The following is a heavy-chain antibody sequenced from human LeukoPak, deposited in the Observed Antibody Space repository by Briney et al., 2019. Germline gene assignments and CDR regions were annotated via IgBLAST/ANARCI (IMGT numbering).Heavy chain of an antibody. V-gene: IGHV4-34*01. CDR3: ARHFNSLYFFDS. Sequence: PSETLLLTCGGYGGSFRGYSWTWIRQPPGMGLEWIGEINLTGSTNYNPSLKSRVTISVDTSDNQFSLRLSSVTAADTAVYYCARHFNSLYFFDSWGQGALVTVSS. CDR1: GGSFRGYS. J-gene: IGHJ4*02. CDR2: INLTGST. D-gene: IGHD3-3*02.